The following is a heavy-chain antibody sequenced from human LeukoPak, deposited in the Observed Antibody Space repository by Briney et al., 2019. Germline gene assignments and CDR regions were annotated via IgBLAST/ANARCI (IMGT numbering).Heavy chain of an antibody. D-gene: IGHD2-15*01. J-gene: IGHJ4*02. Sequence: PGGSLRLSCAASGFTFSSYWMSWVRQAPGKGLERVANIKQDGSEKYYVDSVKGRFTISRDNAKNSLYLQMNSLRAEDTAVYYCARDGAGYCSGGSCPNSFDYWGQGTLVTVSS. V-gene: IGHV3-7*01. CDR3: ARDGAGYCSGGSCPNSFDY. CDR2: IKQDGSEK. CDR1: GFTFSSYW.